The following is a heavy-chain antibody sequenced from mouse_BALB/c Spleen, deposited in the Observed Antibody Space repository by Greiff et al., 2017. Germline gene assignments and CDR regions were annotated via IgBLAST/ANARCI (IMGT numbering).Heavy chain of an antibody. CDR3: ARGVTTVVRGWDY. J-gene: IGHJ2*01. CDR2: INPYNDGT. D-gene: IGHD1-1*01. CDR1: GYTFTSYV. Sequence: EVQLQQSGPELVKPGASVKMSCKASGYTFTSYVIHWVKQKPGQGLEWIGYINPYNDGTKYNEKFKGKATLTSDKSSSTAYMELSSLTSEDSAVYYCARGVTTVVRGWDYWGQGTTLTVSS. V-gene: IGHV1-14*01.